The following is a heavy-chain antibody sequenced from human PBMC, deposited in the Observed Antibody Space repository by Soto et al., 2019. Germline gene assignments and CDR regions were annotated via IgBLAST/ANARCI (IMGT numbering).Heavy chain of an antibody. CDR2: IIPIFGTA. CDR3: AFRRVAVAGTVIYYYYYGMDV. CDR1: GGTFSSYA. V-gene: IGHV1-69*06. J-gene: IGHJ6*02. D-gene: IGHD6-19*01. Sequence: GASVKVSCKASGGTFSSYAISWVRQAPGQGLPWMGGIIPIFGTANYAQKFQGRVTITADKSTSTAYMELSSLRSEDTAVYDCAFRRVAVAGTVIYYYYYGMDVWGQGTTDTVSS.